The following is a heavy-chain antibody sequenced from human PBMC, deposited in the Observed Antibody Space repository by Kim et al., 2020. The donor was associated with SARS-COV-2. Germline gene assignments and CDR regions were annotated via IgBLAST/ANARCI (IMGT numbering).Heavy chain of an antibody. J-gene: IGHJ4*02. CDR3: AKLSKPGSNLYYFDF. V-gene: IGHV3-23*01. D-gene: IGHD4-4*01. Sequence: ADPVKGRFAISRDTYKNTLYLQVNSLRAEDTAVYYCAKLSKPGSNLYYFDFWGQGTLVTVSS.